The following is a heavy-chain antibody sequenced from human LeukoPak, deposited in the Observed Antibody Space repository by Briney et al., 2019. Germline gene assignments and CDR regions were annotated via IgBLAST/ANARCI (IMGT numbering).Heavy chain of an antibody. Sequence: GASVKVSCKVSGYTLTELSMHWVRQAPGKGLEWMGGFDPEDGETIYAQKFQGRVTMTRNTSISTAYMELSSLRSEDTAVYYCAIESAFDIWGQGTMVTVSS. CDR1: GYTLTELS. V-gene: IGHV1-24*01. J-gene: IGHJ3*02. CDR2: FDPEDGET. CDR3: AIESAFDI.